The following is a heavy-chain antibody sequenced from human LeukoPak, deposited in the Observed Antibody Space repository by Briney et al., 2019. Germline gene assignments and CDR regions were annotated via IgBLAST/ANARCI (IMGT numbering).Heavy chain of an antibody. Sequence: SETLSLTCAVYGGSFSGYYWSWIRQPPGKGLEWIGEINHSGSTNYNPSLKSRVTVSVDTSKNQFSLKLNSVTPEDTAVYYCARSPSPYSSGWYFDYWGQGTLVTVSS. CDR3: ARSPSPYSSGWYFDY. J-gene: IGHJ4*02. CDR1: GGSFSGYY. CDR2: INHSGST. D-gene: IGHD6-19*01. V-gene: IGHV4-34*01.